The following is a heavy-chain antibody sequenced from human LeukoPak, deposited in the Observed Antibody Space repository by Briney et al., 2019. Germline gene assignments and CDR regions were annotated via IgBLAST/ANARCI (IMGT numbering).Heavy chain of an antibody. V-gene: IGHV4-59*01. Sequence: SETLPLTCTVSGGSISGYSWSWIRQPPGKGLECIGYIYYSGSTNYNPSLKSRVTMSVDTSKNQFSLSLSSVTAADTAVYYCARAKLRNWFDPWGQGTLVTVSS. CDR3: ARAKLRNWFDP. CDR1: GGSISGYS. J-gene: IGHJ5*02. CDR2: IYYSGST. D-gene: IGHD1-1*01.